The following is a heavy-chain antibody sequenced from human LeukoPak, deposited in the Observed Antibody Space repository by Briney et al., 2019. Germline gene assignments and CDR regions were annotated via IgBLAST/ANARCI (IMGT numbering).Heavy chain of an antibody. Sequence: GGSERLSCTVSILLLRIYAVHCARQAPGKGLEYVSAMSSNWGTTDYANSVKGRFTISRENSKNTLYLHMGSRRAEDMPVYFGTRVSAAGPFEYWGQGTLVTVSS. CDR1: ILLLRIYA. CDR3: TRVSAAGPFEY. V-gene: IGHV3-64*01. D-gene: IGHD3-10*01. J-gene: IGHJ4*02. CDR2: MSSNWGTT.